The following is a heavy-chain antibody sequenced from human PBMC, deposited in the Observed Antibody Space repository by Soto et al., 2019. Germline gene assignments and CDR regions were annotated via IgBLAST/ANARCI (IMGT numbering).Heavy chain of an antibody. Sequence: VQLLESGGGLVQPGGSLRLSCAASGFSFSAYAMVWVRQAPGKGLECVSVISARGGSSYFADSVKGRFTISRDNSKNVLSLEMNSLRADDTAIYSCAKGSIEYSASVDNWGQGTLVLVSS. J-gene: IGHJ4*02. CDR3: AKGSIEYSASVDN. CDR2: ISARGGSS. V-gene: IGHV3-23*01. D-gene: IGHD5-12*01. CDR1: GFSFSAYA.